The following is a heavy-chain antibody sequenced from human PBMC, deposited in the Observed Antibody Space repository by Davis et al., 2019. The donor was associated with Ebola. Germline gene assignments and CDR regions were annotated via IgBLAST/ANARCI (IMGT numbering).Heavy chain of an antibody. D-gene: IGHD2/OR15-2a*01. CDR2: IYPGDSDT. V-gene: IGHV5-51*01. Sequence: GESLKISCEASGYKFTIYWIGWVRQMPGKGLEWMGIIYPGDSDTRYSPSFQGQVTISADKSISTAYLQWSSLKASDTAMYYCARLLSRYYYFDYWGQGTLVTVSS. J-gene: IGHJ4*02. CDR3: ARLLSRYYYFDY. CDR1: GYKFTIYW.